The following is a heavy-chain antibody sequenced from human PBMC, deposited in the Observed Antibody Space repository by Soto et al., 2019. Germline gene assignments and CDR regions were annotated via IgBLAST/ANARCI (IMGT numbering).Heavy chain of an antibody. CDR3: ARGGGPITIFGVVIIRSNYFDY. Sequence: SETLSLTCAVYGGSFSGYYWSWIRQPPGKGLEWIGEINHSGSTNYNPSLKSRVTISVDTSENQFSLKLSSVTAADTAVYYCARGGGPITIFGVVIIRSNYFDYWGQGTLVTVSS. D-gene: IGHD3-3*01. J-gene: IGHJ4*02. V-gene: IGHV4-34*01. CDR1: GGSFSGYY. CDR2: INHSGST.